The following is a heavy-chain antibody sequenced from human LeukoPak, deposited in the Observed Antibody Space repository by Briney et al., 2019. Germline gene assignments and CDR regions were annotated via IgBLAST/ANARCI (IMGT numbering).Heavy chain of an antibody. D-gene: IGHD2-15*01. CDR3: VREKYCSGDTCYSGAIDS. V-gene: IGHV1-18*01. Sequence: GASVKVSCKASGYIFTNYGLSWVRQAPGQGLEWMGSIGPYNGYTNYAQKLQGTVTLTTDTSTSTAYMDLRSLRSDDTAVYYCVREKYCSGDTCYSGAIDSWGQGTLVTVSS. J-gene: IGHJ4*02. CDR2: IGPYNGYT. CDR1: GYIFTNYG.